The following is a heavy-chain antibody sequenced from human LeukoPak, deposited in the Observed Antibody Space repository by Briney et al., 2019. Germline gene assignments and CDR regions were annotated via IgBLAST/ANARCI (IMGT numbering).Heavy chain of an antibody. Sequence: GGSLRLSCAASGFTVSNNYMSWVRQAPGKGLEWVSVIYSGGNTYYADSVKGRFTISRDNSKNTLYLQTNSLRAEDTAMYYCARDRYYDSSGQGFDPWGQGTLVTVSS. CDR3: ARDRYYDSSGQGFDP. CDR1: GFTVSNNY. J-gene: IGHJ5*02. CDR2: IYSGGNT. D-gene: IGHD3-22*01. V-gene: IGHV3-53*01.